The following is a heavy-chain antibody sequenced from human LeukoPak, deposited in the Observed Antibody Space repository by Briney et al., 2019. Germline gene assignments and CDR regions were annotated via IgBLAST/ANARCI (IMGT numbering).Heavy chain of an antibody. CDR2: IWFDGSNK. Sequence: PGRSLRLSCAASGLTFSSYGMHWVRQAPGKGLEWVALIWFDGSNKYYADSMKGRFTISRDNSKNTLYLQMNSLRAEDTAVYFCARDLGYYDSSAQGCFDYWGQGTLVTVSS. CDR1: GLTFSSYG. CDR3: ARDLGYYDSSAQGCFDY. J-gene: IGHJ4*02. D-gene: IGHD3-22*01. V-gene: IGHV3-33*01.